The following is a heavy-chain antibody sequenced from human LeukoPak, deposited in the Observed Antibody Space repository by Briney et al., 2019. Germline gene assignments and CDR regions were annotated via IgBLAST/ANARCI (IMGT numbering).Heavy chain of an antibody. V-gene: IGHV4-59*01. Sequence: TPSETLSLTCTVSGGSISSYYWSWIRQPPGKGLEWIGYIYYSGSTNYNPSLKSRVTISVDTSKNQFSLKLSSVTAADTAVYYCASMGNKDTAMVRTVDYWGQGTLVTVSS. CDR1: GGSISSYY. CDR3: ASMGNKDTAMVRTVDY. CDR2: IYYSGST. D-gene: IGHD5-18*01. J-gene: IGHJ4*02.